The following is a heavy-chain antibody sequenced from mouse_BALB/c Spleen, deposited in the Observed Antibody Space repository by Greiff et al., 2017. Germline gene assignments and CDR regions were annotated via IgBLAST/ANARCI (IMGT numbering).Heavy chain of an antibody. J-gene: IGHJ4*01. V-gene: IGHV5-17*02. CDR1: GFTFSSFG. CDR2: ISSGSSTI. CDR3: ARDGSYAMDY. D-gene: IGHD2-3*01. Sequence: EVKLMESGGGLVQPGGSRKLSCAASGFTFSSFGMHWVRQAPEKGLEWVAYISSGSSTIYYADTVKGRFTISRDNPKNTLFLQMTSLRSEDTAMYYCARDGSYAMDYWGQGTSVTVSS.